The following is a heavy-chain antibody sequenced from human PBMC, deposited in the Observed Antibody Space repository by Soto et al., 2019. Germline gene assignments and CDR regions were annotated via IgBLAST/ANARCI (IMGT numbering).Heavy chain of an antibody. V-gene: IGHV4-39*01. D-gene: IGHD2-8*01. CDR3: GRVEMYAGESTPNFDR. Sequence: SETLSLTCTVSGDSLRSSYHYWGWIRQSPGKGLEWIGSIYYTGNTYYNPSLKSRVSISVDMATNEIPLRLSAESVADTAVYYSGRVEMYAGESTPNFDRWGQGALVPVSS. CDR1: GDSLRSSYHY. J-gene: IGHJ4*02. CDR2: IYYTGNT.